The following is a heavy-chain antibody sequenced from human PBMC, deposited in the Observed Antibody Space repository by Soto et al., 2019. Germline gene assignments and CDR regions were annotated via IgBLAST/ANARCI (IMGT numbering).Heavy chain of an antibody. CDR1: GYTFTSYA. CDR2: INAGNGNT. J-gene: IGHJ5*02. V-gene: IGHV1-3*01. CDR3: ARDRAVVVPAANWFDP. D-gene: IGHD2-2*01. Sequence: QVPLVQSGAEVKKPGASVKVSCKASGYTFTSYAMHWVRQAPGQRLEWMGWINAGNGNTKYSQKFQGRVTITRDTSASTAYMELSSLRSEDTAVYYCARDRAVVVPAANWFDPWGQGTLVTVSS.